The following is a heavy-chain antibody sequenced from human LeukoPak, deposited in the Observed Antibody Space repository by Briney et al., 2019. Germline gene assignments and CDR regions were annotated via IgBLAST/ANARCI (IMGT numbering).Heavy chain of an antibody. J-gene: IGHJ3*02. Sequence: SETLSLTCTVSGGSISTSNYYWSWIRQPPGKGLEWIGEINHSGSTNYNPSLKSRVTISVDTSKNQFSLKLSSVTAADTAVYYCARGRRRAYYYGSGSYSAFDIWGQGTMVTVSS. CDR2: INHSGST. V-gene: IGHV4-39*07. CDR3: ARGRRRAYYYGSGSYSAFDI. D-gene: IGHD3-10*01. CDR1: GGSISTSNYY.